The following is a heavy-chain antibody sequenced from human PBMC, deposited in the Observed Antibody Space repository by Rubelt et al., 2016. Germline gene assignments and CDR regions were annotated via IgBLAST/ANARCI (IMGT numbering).Heavy chain of an antibody. D-gene: IGHD3-3*01. J-gene: IGHJ3*02. CDR3: ARATGITIFAHLDI. V-gene: IGHV3-48*04. Sequence: YYADSVKGRFTISRDNAKNSLYLQMNSLRAEDTAVYYCARATGITIFAHLDIWGQGTMVTVSS.